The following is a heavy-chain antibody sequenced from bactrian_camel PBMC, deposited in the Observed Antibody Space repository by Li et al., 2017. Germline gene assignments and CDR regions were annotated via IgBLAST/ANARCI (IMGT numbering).Heavy chain of an antibody. J-gene: IGHJ4*01. Sequence: VQLVESGGGSVQAGESLRLSCEISLYIYSSYCMGWFRQAPGKERAAVAAHYTGTATTYVADSVKGRFAISQDNDKNVLYLQMNSLQPEDTAMYYCAADNQMCPFAWVGSAFNYWGQGTQVTVS. D-gene: IGHD1*01. V-gene: IGHV3S1*01. CDR3: AADNQMCPFAWVGSAFNY. CDR2: HYTGTATT. CDR1: LYIYSSYC.